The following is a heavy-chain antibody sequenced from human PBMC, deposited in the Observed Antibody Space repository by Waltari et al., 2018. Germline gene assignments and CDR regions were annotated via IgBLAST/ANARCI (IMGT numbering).Heavy chain of an antibody. D-gene: IGHD3-9*01. V-gene: IGHV4-38-2*01. CDR2: IYHSGST. CDR3: ARSSQYDILMFDP. Sequence: QVQLQESGPGLVKPSETLSLTCAVSGYSISSGYYWGWIRQPHGKGPEWIGRIYHSGSTYYNTALKGQFTISVAASKNQFSLKLSSVTAADTAVYSCARSSQYDILMFDPWGQGTLVTVSS. CDR1: GYSISSGYY. J-gene: IGHJ5*02.